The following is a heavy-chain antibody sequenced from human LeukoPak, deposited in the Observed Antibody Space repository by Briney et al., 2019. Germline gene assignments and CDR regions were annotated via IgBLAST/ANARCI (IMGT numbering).Heavy chain of an antibody. Sequence: ETLPLASAVYGGSFSGYYWSWIRPPTRKGLEWIGAINYSGSTNYNTPLKSRVTISVDTSKNQYSLKLRSVTAADTAVYYCARGRGAMVPKYYYYMDVRGKGTTVTVSS. CDR3: ARGRGAMVPKYYYYMDV. J-gene: IGHJ6*03. CDR1: GGSFSGYY. CDR2: INYSGST. D-gene: IGHD5-18*01. V-gene: IGHV4-34*01.